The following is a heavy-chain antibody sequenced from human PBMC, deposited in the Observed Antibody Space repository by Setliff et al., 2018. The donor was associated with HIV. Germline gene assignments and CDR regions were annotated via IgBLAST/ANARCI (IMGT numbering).Heavy chain of an antibody. D-gene: IGHD6-19*01. CDR3: ARSLERQWLVPYYMDV. J-gene: IGHJ6*03. CDR2: SNTGNGNT. V-gene: IGHV1-3*04. CDR1: GYTFTGYY. Sequence: ASVKVSCKASGYTFTGYYMHWVRQAPGQGLEWMGWSNTGNGNTKYSQKFQGRVTITRDTSATTAYMELSSLRSEDTAVYYCARSLERQWLVPYYMDVWGKGTTVTVSS.